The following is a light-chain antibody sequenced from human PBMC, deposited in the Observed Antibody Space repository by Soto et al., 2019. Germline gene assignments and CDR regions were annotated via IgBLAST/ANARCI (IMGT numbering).Light chain of an antibody. CDR1: SSEVGGYNY. Sequence: QSALTQPRSVSGSPGQSVTISCTGTSSEVGGYNYVSWYQHHPGKAPKFIIFDVSSRPSGVPDRFSGSKSGNTAYLTISGLQAEDEADYYCCSLAGGNIFRVFGGGTQLTVL. J-gene: IGLJ2*01. CDR3: CSLAGGNIFRV. V-gene: IGLV2-11*01. CDR2: DVS.